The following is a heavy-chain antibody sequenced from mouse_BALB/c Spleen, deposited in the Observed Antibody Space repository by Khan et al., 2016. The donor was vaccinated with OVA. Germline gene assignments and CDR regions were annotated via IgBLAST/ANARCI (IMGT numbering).Heavy chain of an antibody. CDR3: ARKNGSDFDY. Sequence: VQLKQSGPELVKPGASVKISCKASGYSFTGYFMNWVMQSHGKSLEWIGRINPHIGETFYNQRFKDKATLTADESSSTAHMELRSLASEDSAVYFGARKNGSDFDYWGQGTTLTVSS. CDR2: INPHIGET. V-gene: IGHV1-20*02. D-gene: IGHD1-1*01. J-gene: IGHJ2*01. CDR1: GYSFTGYF.